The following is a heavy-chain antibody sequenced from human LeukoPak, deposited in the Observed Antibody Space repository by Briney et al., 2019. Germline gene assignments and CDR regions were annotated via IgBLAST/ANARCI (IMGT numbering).Heavy chain of an antibody. CDR2: FDPEDGET. CDR1: GYTLTELS. J-gene: IGHJ4*02. V-gene: IGHV1-24*01. D-gene: IGHD3-22*01. Sequence: ASVKVSCKVSGYTLTELSMHWVRQAPGEGLEWMGGFDPEDGETIYAQKFQGRVTMTEDTSTDTAYMELSSLRSEDTAVYYCATGREDYYDSSGYYFLGYWGQGTLVTVSS. CDR3: ATGREDYYDSSGYYFLGY.